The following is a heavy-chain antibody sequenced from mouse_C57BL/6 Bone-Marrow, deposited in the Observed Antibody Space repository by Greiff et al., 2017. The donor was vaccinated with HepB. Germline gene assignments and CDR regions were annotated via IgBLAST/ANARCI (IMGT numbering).Heavy chain of an antibody. Sequence: VQLQQPGAELVKPGASVKLSCKASGYTFTSYWMQWVKQRPGQGLEWIGEIDPSDSYTNYNQKFKGKATLTVDTSSSTAYMQLSSLTSEDSAVYYCARERTSTVVASMDYWGQGTSVTVSS. J-gene: IGHJ4*01. D-gene: IGHD1-1*01. V-gene: IGHV1-50*01. CDR2: IDPSDSYT. CDR3: ARERTSTVVASMDY. CDR1: GYTFTSYW.